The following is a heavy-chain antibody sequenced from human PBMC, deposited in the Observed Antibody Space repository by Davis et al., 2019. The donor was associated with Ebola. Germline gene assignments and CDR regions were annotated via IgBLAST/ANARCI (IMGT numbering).Heavy chain of an antibody. J-gene: IGHJ5*02. D-gene: IGHD1-26*01. Sequence: LRLSCTVSGGSISSGGYYWSWIRQHPGKGLEWIGYIYYSGSTYYNPSLKSRVTISVDTSKNQFSLKLSSVTAADTAVYYCARGVGATTGWFDPWGQGTLVTVSS. V-gene: IGHV4-31*03. CDR2: IYYSGST. CDR3: ARGVGATTGWFDP. CDR1: GGSISSGGYY.